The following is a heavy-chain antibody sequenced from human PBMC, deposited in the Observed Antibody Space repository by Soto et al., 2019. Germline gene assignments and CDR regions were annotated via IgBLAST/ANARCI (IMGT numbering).Heavy chain of an antibody. CDR3: ARGYYYDSSGYYTPFDY. CDR2: INHSGST. V-gene: IGHV4-34*01. D-gene: IGHD3-22*01. Sequence: SETLSLTCAVYGGSFSGYYWSWIRQPPGKGLEWIGEINHSGSTNYNPSLKSRVTISVDTPKNQFSLKLSSVTAADTAVYYCARGYYYDSSGYYTPFDYWGQGTLVTVSS. J-gene: IGHJ4*02. CDR1: GGSFSGYY.